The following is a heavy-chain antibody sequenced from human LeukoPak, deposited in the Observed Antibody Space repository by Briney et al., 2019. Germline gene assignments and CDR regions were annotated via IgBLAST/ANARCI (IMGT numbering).Heavy chain of an antibody. CDR1: GGSFSGYY. D-gene: IGHD5-12*01. V-gene: IGHV4-34*01. Sequence: SETLSLTCAVYGGSFSGYYWSWIRQPPGKGLEWIGEINHSGSTNYNPSLKSRVTISVDTSKNQFSLKLSSVTAADTAVYHCARGSGREWLRRLDPDWGQGTLVTVSS. J-gene: IGHJ4*02. CDR3: ARGSGREWLRRLDPD. CDR2: INHSGST.